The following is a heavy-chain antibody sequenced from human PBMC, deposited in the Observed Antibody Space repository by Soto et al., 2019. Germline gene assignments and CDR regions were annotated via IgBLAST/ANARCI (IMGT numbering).Heavy chain of an antibody. CDR2: ISWNSGSI. Sequence: GGSLRLSCAASGFTFDDYAMHWVRQAPGKGLEWVSGISWNSGSIGYADSVKGRFTISRDNAKNSLYLQMNSLRAEDTALYYCASDKANWVRSFDNWGQVTIVTGSS. V-gene: IGHV3-9*01. CDR3: ASDKANWVRSFDN. D-gene: IGHD7-27*01. CDR1: GFTFDDYA. J-gene: IGHJ3*02.